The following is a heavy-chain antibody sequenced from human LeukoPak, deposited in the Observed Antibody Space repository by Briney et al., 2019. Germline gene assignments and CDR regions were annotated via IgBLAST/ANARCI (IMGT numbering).Heavy chain of an antibody. Sequence: ASVKVSCKASGYTFTGYYMHWVRQAPGQGLEWMGRINPNSGGTNYAQKFQGRVTITADESTSTAYMELSSLRSEDTAVYYCARVSIAARHIYYYGMDVWGQGTTVTVSS. D-gene: IGHD6-6*01. CDR1: GYTFTGYY. J-gene: IGHJ6*02. CDR3: ARVSIAARHIYYYGMDV. CDR2: INPNSGGT. V-gene: IGHV1-2*06.